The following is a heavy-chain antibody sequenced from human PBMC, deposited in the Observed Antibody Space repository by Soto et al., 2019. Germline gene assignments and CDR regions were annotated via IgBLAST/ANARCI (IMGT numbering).Heavy chain of an antibody. J-gene: IGHJ6*02. CDR3: ATYGMDV. V-gene: IGHV3-11*06. Sequence: SCVVSGGSFSDFYMSWIRKAPGKGLEWVSHISTDSSNTKYGDSVKGRFTVSRDNAKRSLYLQMNSLRVEDTGIYYCATYGMDVWGQGTTVTVSS. CDR1: GGSFSDFY. CDR2: ISTDSSNT.